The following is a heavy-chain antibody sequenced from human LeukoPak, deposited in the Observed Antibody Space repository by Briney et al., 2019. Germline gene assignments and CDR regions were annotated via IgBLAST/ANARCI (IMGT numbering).Heavy chain of an antibody. J-gene: IGHJ4*02. Sequence: GGSLRLSCAASGFTFSSYGMHWVRQAPGKGLEWVAVIWYDGSNKYYADSVKGRFTISRDNSKNTLYLQMNSLRAEDTAVYYCARVQTPSGSGSYSFDYWGQGTLVTVSS. D-gene: IGHD3-10*01. CDR3: ARVQTPSGSGSYSFDY. CDR1: GFTFSSYG. V-gene: IGHV3-33*01. CDR2: IWYDGSNK.